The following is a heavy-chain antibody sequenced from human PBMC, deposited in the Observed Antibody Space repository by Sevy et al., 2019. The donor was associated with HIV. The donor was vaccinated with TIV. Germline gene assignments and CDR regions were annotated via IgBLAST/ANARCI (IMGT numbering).Heavy chain of an antibody. D-gene: IGHD3-22*01. Sequence: GGSLRLSCAASGFTFSNAWMSWVRQAPGKGLEWVGRIKSKTDGGTRDYAAPVKGRFTISRDDSKTTVYLQMNSLKSEDTAVYYCITVITMIVGGGYWGRGTLVTVSS. J-gene: IGHJ4*02. CDR2: IKSKTDGGTR. V-gene: IGHV3-15*01. CDR1: GFTFSNAW. CDR3: ITVITMIVGGGY.